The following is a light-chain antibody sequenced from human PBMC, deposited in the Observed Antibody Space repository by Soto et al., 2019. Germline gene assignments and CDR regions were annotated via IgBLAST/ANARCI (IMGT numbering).Light chain of an antibody. CDR3: QQYHRIPGT. CDR1: QSLLYTSSNKNS. Sequence: DIVMTQSPDSLAVSLGERATINCKSSQSLLYTSSNKNSLAWYQQRPGQPPKLLIYWASTRESGVPDRFTGSGSGTDFTLTISSLQAEDVAVYYCQQYHRIPGTFGP. J-gene: IGKJ3*01. V-gene: IGKV4-1*01. CDR2: WAS.